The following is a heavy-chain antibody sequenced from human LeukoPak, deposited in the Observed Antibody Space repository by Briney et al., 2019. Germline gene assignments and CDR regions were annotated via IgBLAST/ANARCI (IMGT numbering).Heavy chain of an antibody. Sequence: PSETLSLTCTVSGGSITNLDYYWTWIRQPAGKRLEWIGRIYTSGGTNYNPSLKSRVTMSVDKSKNQISLNLASLTAADTALYYCAGRGSSSGTFDIWGPGTFVTVSS. J-gene: IGHJ3*02. V-gene: IGHV4-61*02. D-gene: IGHD2-2*01. CDR1: GGSITNLDYY. CDR2: IYTSGGT. CDR3: AGRGSSSGTFDI.